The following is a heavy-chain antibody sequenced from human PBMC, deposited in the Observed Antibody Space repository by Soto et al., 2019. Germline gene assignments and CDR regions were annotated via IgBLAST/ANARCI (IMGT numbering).Heavy chain of an antibody. J-gene: IGHJ4*02. CDR1: GGTFSSYA. V-gene: IGHV1-69*01. CDR2: IIPIFGTA. CDR3: ARDYTSGYCSRGSCYSEFDY. Sequence: QVQLVQSGAEVKKPGSSVKVSCKASGGTFSSYAISWVRQAPGQGLEWMGGIIPIFGTANYAQKFQGRVTITADESTSTADMELSSLRSEDTAVYYCARDYTSGYCSRGSCYSEFDYWGQGTLVTVSS. D-gene: IGHD2-15*01.